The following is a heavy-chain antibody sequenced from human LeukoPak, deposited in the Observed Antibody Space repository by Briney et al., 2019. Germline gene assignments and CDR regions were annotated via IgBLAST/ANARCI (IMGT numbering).Heavy chain of an antibody. CDR1: GFTFGDYY. J-gene: IGHJ5*02. CDR3: SGHRHSFNWFDP. CDR2: IRSQGHGGTT. V-gene: IGHV3-49*03. Sequence: PGRSLRLSCTGSGFTFGDYYINWLRQAPGNGPEWVGFIRSQGHGGTTEYAASVKGRFTISRDDSKSIAYLQMNSLKTDDTALYYCSGHRHSFNWFDPWGQGTLVTVSS. D-gene: IGHD5-18*01.